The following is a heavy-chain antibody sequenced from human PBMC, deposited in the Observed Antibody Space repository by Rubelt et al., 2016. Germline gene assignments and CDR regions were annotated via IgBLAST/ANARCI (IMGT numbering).Heavy chain of an antibody. Sequence: QAPGKGLEWMGGFDPEDGETIYAQKFQGRVTMTEDTSTSTAYMELRSLRSDDTAVYYCARDEPYSSSWYDYWGQGTLVTVSS. J-gene: IGHJ4*02. D-gene: IGHD6-13*01. CDR3: ARDEPYSSSWYDY. CDR2: FDPEDGET. V-gene: IGHV1-24*01.